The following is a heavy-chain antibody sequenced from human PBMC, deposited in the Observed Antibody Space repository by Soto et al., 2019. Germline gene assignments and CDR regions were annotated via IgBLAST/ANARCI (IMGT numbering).Heavy chain of an antibody. J-gene: IGHJ3*02. V-gene: IGHV1-69*13. D-gene: IGHD3-22*01. CDR2: IIPIFGTA. CDR1: VGTFSSYA. CDR3: ASNYYDSSGPREEGAFDT. Sequence: SVNVSCKASVGTFSSYAISWVRQAPGQGLEWMGGIIPIFGTANYAQKFQGRVTITADESTSTAYMELSSLRSEDTAVYYCASNYYDSSGPREEGAFDTWGQGTMATVSS.